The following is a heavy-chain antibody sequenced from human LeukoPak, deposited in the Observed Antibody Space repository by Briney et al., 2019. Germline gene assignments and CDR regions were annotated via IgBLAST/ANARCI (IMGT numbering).Heavy chain of an antibody. J-gene: IGHJ4*02. CDR1: GDSISTYY. CDR3: ARGSWSFDY. V-gene: IGHV4-4*07. CDR2: LYTSGST. Sequence: SETLSLTCAVSGDSISTYYWSWIRQPAGKGLEWIGRLYTSGSTNYNPSLKSRVTISVDKSKNQFSLKVTSVTAADTAVYYCARGSWSFDYWGQGTLVTVSS. D-gene: IGHD6-13*01.